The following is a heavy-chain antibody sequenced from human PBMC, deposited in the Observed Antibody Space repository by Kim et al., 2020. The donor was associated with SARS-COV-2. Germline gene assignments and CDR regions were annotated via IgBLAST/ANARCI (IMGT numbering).Heavy chain of an antibody. CDR3: ARSQDPFLTVTTYYFDY. J-gene: IGHJ4*02. D-gene: IGHD4-17*01. Sequence: SVKVSCKASGGTFSSYAISWVRQAPGQGLEWMGGIIPIFGTANYAQKFQGRVTITADESTSTAYMELSSLRSEDTAVYYCARSQDPFLTVTTYYFDYWGQGTLVTVSS. V-gene: IGHV1-69*13. CDR1: GGTFSSYA. CDR2: IIPIFGTA.